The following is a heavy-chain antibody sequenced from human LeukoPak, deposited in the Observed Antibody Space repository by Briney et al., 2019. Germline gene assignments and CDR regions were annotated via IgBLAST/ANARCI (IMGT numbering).Heavy chain of an antibody. Sequence: PGGSLRLSCAASGFTFSSYSMNWVRQAPGKGLEWVSSISSSSSYIYYADSVKGRFTISRDNAKNSLYLQMNSLRAEDTAVYYCARGLWFGALSLGYWGQGTLVTVSS. V-gene: IGHV3-21*01. J-gene: IGHJ4*02. CDR1: GFTFSSYS. CDR3: ARGLWFGALSLGY. CDR2: ISSSSSYI. D-gene: IGHD3-10*01.